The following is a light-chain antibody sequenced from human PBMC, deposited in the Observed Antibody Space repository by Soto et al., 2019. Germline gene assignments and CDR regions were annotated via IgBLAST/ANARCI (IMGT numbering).Light chain of an antibody. CDR2: TSS. CDR3: QQSHSTPLT. V-gene: IGKV1-39*01. CDR1: QSISSH. Sequence: DIHMTQSPSSLSASVGDSVSFTCRASQSISSHLNWYQQHPGKGPKLLIYTSSTLQSGVPSRFSGSGSGTDFTLTISSLQPEDFATYFCQQSHSTPLTFGGGTKVEIK. J-gene: IGKJ4*01.